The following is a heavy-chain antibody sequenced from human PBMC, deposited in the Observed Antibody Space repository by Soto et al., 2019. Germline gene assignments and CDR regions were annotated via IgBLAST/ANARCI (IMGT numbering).Heavy chain of an antibody. D-gene: IGHD5-12*01. CDR2: ISGSGGST. V-gene: IGHV3-23*01. CDR1: GFTFRSYA. J-gene: IGHJ6*02. CDR3: AKDPTVATIIGYYYYYGMDV. Sequence: PGGSLRLSCAASGFTFRSYAMSWVRQAPGKGQEWVSAISGSGGSTYYADSVKGRFTISRDNSKNTLYLQMNSLRAEDTAVYYCAKDPTVATIIGYYYYYGMDVWGQGTTVTVSS.